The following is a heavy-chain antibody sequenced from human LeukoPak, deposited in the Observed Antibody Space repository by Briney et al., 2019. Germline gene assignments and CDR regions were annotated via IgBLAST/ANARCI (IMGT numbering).Heavy chain of an antibody. Sequence: SETLSVNCTASAGSISSSSYYWGWICQPPRQLLGWIGSIYYCGSTYYNPSLKSRVTISVDTSKNQFSLKLSSVTAADTAVYYCARGRRWSVAAAGTFYPWFDPWGQGTLVTVSS. CDR3: ARGRRWSVAAAGTFYPWFDP. J-gene: IGHJ5*02. CDR2: IYYCGST. D-gene: IGHD6-13*01. CDR1: AGSISSSSYY. V-gene: IGHV4-39*07.